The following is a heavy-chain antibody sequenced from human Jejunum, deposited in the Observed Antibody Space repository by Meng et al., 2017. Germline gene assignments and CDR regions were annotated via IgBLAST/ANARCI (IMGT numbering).Heavy chain of an antibody. V-gene: IGHV4-4*02. Sequence: QVWVRGAGPGLLEASGSLCLTCGGSGGSISSSEWWSWVRQPPGKGLEWIGEIHHSGSTNYNPSLKSRVTISVDKSKNQFSLKLSSVTAADTAVYYCAREWSGSFRHFDYWGQGTLVTVSS. CDR3: AREWSGSFRHFDY. J-gene: IGHJ4*02. CDR2: IHHSGST. CDR1: GGSISSSEW. D-gene: IGHD3-16*02.